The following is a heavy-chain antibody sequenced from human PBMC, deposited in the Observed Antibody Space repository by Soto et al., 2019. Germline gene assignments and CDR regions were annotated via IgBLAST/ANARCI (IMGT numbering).Heavy chain of an antibody. CDR3: ARDTNPYYYDSSNY. Sequence: GASVKVSCKASGYTFTSYGISWVRQAPGQGLEWMGWISAYNGNTNYAQKLQGRVTMTTDTSTSTAYMELRSLRSDDTAVYYCARDTNPYYYDSSNYWGQGTLVTVLL. CDR1: GYTFTSYG. J-gene: IGHJ4*02. CDR2: ISAYNGNT. V-gene: IGHV1-18*01. D-gene: IGHD3-22*01.